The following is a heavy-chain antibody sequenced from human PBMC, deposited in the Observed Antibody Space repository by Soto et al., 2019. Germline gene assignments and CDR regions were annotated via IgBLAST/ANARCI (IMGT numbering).Heavy chain of an antibody. J-gene: IGHJ6*02. Sequence: ASVKVSCKASGYTFTGYYMHWVRQAPGQGLEWMGWINPNSGGTNYAQKFQGRVTMTRDTSISTAYMELSRLRSDDTAVYYCASLGYCTNGVCYRGGGVDVWGQGTTVTSP. V-gene: IGHV1-2*02. D-gene: IGHD2-8*01. CDR2: INPNSGGT. CDR1: GYTFTGYY. CDR3: ASLGYCTNGVCYRGGGVDV.